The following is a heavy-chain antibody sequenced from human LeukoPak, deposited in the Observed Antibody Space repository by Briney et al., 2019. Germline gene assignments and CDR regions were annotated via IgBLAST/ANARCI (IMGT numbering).Heavy chain of an antibody. Sequence: GGSLRLSCAASGLTFSSYSMNWVRQAPRKRLEWVSFISISGSTIYYADSVKGRFTISRDNAKNSLYLQMNSLRAEDTAVYYCARTVAGLPLDAFDIWGQGTMVTVSS. J-gene: IGHJ3*02. CDR3: ARTVAGLPLDAFDI. CDR1: GLTFSSYS. V-gene: IGHV3-48*04. CDR2: ISISGSTI. D-gene: IGHD6-19*01.